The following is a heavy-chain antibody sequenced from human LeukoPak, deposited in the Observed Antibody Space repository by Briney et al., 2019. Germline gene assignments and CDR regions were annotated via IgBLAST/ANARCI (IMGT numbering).Heavy chain of an antibody. J-gene: IGHJ4*02. CDR3: ASHMRGSGYNAAFDY. Sequence: SETLSLTCTVSGGSISSYYWSWIRQPAGKGLEWIGRIYTSGSTNYNPSLKSRVTMSVDTSKNQFSLKLSSVTAAVTAVYYCASHMRGSGYNAAFDYWGQGTLVTVSS. V-gene: IGHV4-4*07. CDR2: IYTSGST. CDR1: GGSISSYY. D-gene: IGHD3-22*01.